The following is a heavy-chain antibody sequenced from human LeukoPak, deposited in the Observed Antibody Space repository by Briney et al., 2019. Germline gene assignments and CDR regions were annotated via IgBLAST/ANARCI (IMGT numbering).Heavy chain of an antibody. CDR2: IKKDGSEQ. CDR1: GFTFSNSF. D-gene: IGHD6-19*01. V-gene: IGHV3-7*01. CDR3: AKGGWYPDY. J-gene: IGHJ4*02. Sequence: GGSLRLSCAASGFTFSNSFMSWVRQSPGKGLEWVAYIKKDGSEQFYVDSVKGRFTISRDNAKNSLDLQMNSLQVEDTAVYYCAKGGWYPDYWGLGSLVTVSS.